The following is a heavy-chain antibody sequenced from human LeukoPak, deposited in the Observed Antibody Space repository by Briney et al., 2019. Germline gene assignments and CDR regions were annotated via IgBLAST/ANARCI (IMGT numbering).Heavy chain of an antibody. J-gene: IGHJ3*01. CDR1: GYTFTGYY. V-gene: IGHV1-2*02. D-gene: IGHD3-22*01. Sequence: GASVKVSCKASGYTFTGYYMHWVRQAPGQGLEWMAWINPNNGATNYAQRFQGRVSVTRDTSITTVYMDLSSLTSDDTAVYFCARNTADYESSGYYPFDVWGRGTTVTVSS. CDR2: INPNNGAT. CDR3: ARNTADYESSGYYPFDV.